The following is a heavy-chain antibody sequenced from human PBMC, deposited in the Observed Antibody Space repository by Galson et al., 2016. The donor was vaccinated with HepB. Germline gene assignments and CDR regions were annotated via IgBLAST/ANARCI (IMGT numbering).Heavy chain of an antibody. D-gene: IGHD3-10*01. V-gene: IGHV3-30*03. Sequence: SLRLSCAVSGFTFSSYTMHWVRQAPGRGLEWVAVISYDDGGILYRDSVKGRFTISRDNSKNTLYLQMNSLTPDDTGTYYCARDAYGSASYPNWFDPWGQGTLVTVSS. CDR3: ARDAYGSASYPNWFDP. CDR1: GFTFSSYT. J-gene: IGHJ5*02. CDR2: ISYDDGGI.